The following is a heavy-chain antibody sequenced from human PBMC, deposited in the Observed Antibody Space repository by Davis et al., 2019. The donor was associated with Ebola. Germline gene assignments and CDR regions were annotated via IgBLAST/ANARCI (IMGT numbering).Heavy chain of an antibody. Sequence: GESLKISCAASGFTFSSYSMNWVRQAPGKGLEWVSSISSSSSYIYYADSVKGRFTISRDNAKNSLYLQMNSLRAEDTAVYYCARDQRLEWLLLYYGMDFWGQGTTVTVSS. J-gene: IGHJ6*02. V-gene: IGHV3-21*01. CDR2: ISSSSSYI. CDR3: ARDQRLEWLLLYYGMDF. CDR1: GFTFSSYS. D-gene: IGHD3-3*01.